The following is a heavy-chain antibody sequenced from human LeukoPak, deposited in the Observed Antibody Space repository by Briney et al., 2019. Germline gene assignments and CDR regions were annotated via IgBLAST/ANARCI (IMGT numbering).Heavy chain of an antibody. D-gene: IGHD2-21*01. CDR3: ARDYGPYPGCSWFDP. J-gene: IGHJ5*02. CDR1: GYTFTGYY. Sequence: ASVKVSCTASGYTFTGYYIHWVRQAPGQGLEWMGRINCNGGGTSYAQKFQGRVTMTRDTSISTAYMELDRLTSDDTAVYYCARDYGPYPGCSWFDPWGQGTLVTVSS. CDR2: INCNGGGT. V-gene: IGHV1-2*06.